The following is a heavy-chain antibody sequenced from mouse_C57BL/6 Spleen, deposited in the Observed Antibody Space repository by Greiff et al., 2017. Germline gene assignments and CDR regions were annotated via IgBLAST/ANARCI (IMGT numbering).Heavy chain of an antibody. J-gene: IGHJ2*01. D-gene: IGHD2-10*02. V-gene: IGHV1-82*01. CDR3: ARSYGNYEETFDY. CDR1: GYAFSSSW. CDR2: IYPGDGDT. Sequence: LVESGPELVKPGASVKISCKASGYAFSSSWMNWVKQRPGKGLEWIGRIYPGDGDTNYNGKFKGKATLTADKSSSTAYMQLSSLTSEDSAVYFCARSYGNYEETFDYWGQGTTLTVSS.